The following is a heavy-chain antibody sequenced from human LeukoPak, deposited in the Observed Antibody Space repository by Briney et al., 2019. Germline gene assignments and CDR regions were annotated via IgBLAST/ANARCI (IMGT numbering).Heavy chain of an antibody. V-gene: IGHV3-9*01. J-gene: IGHJ5*02. Sequence: GRSLRLSCAASGFTFDDYAMHWVRQAPGKGLEWVSGISWNSGSIGYADSVKGRFTISRDNAKNSLYLQMKSLRAEDTAVYYCATHGGLLGFDPRGQGTLVTVSS. CDR1: GFTFDDYA. D-gene: IGHD3-16*01. CDR2: ISWNSGSI. CDR3: ATHGGLLGFDP.